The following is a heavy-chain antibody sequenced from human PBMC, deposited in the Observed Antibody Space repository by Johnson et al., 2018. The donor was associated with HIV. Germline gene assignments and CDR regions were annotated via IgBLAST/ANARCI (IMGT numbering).Heavy chain of an antibody. J-gene: IGHJ3*02. CDR2: INWNGGST. D-gene: IGHD2-8*02. V-gene: IGHV3-20*04. CDR3: ARDGEYCTGGICYSNVFDI. CDR1: GFTFSNAW. Sequence: LSCAASGFTFSNAWMSWVRQAPGKRLEWVSHINWNGGSTGYSDSVKGRFTISRDNAKNSLNLQMNSLRVEDTAWYYCARDGEYCTGGICYSNVFDIWGQGTMVIVSS.